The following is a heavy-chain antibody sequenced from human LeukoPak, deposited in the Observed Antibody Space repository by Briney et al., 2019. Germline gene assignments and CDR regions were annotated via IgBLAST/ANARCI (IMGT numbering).Heavy chain of an antibody. D-gene: IGHD6-19*01. CDR1: GFTFSSYA. V-gene: IGHV3-30-3*01. J-gene: IGHJ4*02. Sequence: PGESLRLSCAASGFTFSSYAMHWVRQAPGKGLEWVAVISYDGSNKYYADSVKGRFTISRDNSKNTLYLQMNSLRAEDTAVYYCAKGSSGWYSHVDYWGQGTLVTVSS. CDR3: AKGSSGWYSHVDY. CDR2: ISYDGSNK.